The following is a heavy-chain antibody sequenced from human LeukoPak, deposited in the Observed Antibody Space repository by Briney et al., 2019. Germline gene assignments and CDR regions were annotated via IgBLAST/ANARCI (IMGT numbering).Heavy chain of an antibody. CDR3: ARGAFNYYDTIGYSNDAFDI. V-gene: IGHV4-59*06. Sequence: PSETLSLTCTVSGGSISSYFWSWIRQHPGKGLEWIAYISYSGSTYYNPSLKSRIIISVDTSKNRFSLKLSSVTAADTAVYFCARGAFNYYDTIGYSNDAFDIWGQGTMVTVSS. CDR1: GGSISSYF. CDR2: ISYSGST. J-gene: IGHJ3*02. D-gene: IGHD3-22*01.